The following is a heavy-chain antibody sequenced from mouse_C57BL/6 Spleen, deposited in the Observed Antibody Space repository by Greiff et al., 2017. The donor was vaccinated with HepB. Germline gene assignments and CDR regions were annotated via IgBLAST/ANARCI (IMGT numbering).Heavy chain of an antibody. CDR1: GFNIKDYY. Sequence: VQLKESGAELVRPGASVKLSCTASGFNIKDYYMHWVKQRPEQGLEWIGRIDPEDGDTEYAPKFQGKATMTADISSNTAYLQLSSLTSEDTAVYYCTTGNYLDYWGQGTTLTVSS. CDR3: TTGNYLDY. J-gene: IGHJ2*01. CDR2: IDPEDGDT. V-gene: IGHV14-1*01.